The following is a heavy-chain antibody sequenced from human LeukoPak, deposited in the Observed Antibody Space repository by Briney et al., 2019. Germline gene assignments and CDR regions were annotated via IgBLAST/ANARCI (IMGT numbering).Heavy chain of an antibody. CDR3: TRDRGSSTLGDY. J-gene: IGHJ4*02. Sequence: GGSLRLSCTVSGFTFGDYAINWVRQAPGKGLEWVGFIRSKAFGKTAEYAASVKGRFTISRDDSKSIAYLQMNSLKTEDTAVYYCTRDRGSSTLGDYWGQGTPVTVSS. V-gene: IGHV3-49*04. D-gene: IGHD7-27*01. CDR1: GFTFGDYA. CDR2: IRSKAFGKTA.